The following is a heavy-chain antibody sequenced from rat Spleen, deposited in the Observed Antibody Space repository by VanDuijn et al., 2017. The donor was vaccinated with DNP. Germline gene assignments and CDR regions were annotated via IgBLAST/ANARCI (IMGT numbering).Heavy chain of an antibody. J-gene: IGHJ2*01. V-gene: IGHV3-1*01. CDR1: GYSITTNF. CDR2: ISYSGST. D-gene: IGHD1-7*01. CDR3: ARWTRYFDS. Sequence: EVQLQESGSGLVKPSQSLSLTCSVTGYSITTNFWGWIRKFPGNKMEYTGHISYSGSTNYNPSLKSRISITRDTSKNHFFLQLNSVTTEDTATYYCARWTRYFDSWGQGVLVTVSS.